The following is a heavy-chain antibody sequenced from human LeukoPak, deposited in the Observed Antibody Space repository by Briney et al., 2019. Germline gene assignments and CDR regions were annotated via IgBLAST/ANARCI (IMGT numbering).Heavy chain of an antibody. D-gene: IGHD6-13*01. CDR1: GGSVSSGGYY. CDR2: IHYSGST. J-gene: IGHJ4*02. V-gene: IGHV4-31*03. CDR3: ARGIGSSIWLAY. Sequence: SETLSLTCTVSGGSVSSGGYYWSWIRQHPGKGLEWIGYIHYSGSTDYNSSLKSRVTISVDTSKNHFSLKLSSVTAADTAVYYCARGIGSSIWLAYWGQGTLVTVST.